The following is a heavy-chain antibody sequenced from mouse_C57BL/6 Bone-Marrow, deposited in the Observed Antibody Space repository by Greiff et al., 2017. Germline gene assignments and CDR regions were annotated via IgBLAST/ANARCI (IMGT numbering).Heavy chain of an antibody. CDR3: ARQLRLLYYYAMDY. Sequence: EVNVVESGGGLVQPGGSLKLSCAASGFTFSDYYMYWVRQTPEKRLEWVAYISNGGGSTYYPDTVKGRFTISRDNAKNTLYLQMSRLKSEDTAMYYCARQLRLLYYYAMDYWGQGTSVTVSS. D-gene: IGHD3-2*02. J-gene: IGHJ4*01. V-gene: IGHV5-12*01. CDR1: GFTFSDYY. CDR2: ISNGGGST.